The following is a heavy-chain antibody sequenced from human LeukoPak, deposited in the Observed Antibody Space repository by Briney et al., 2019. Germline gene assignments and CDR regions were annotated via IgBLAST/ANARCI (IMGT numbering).Heavy chain of an antibody. CDR3: ARGSLTGCQFLKVMDY. Sequence: GESLKISCKGSGYSFTSYWIGWVRQMPGKGLEWMGIIYPGDSDTRYSPSFQGQVTISADKSISTAYLQWSSLKASDTAMYYCARGSLTGCQFLKVMDYWGQGTLVTVSS. V-gene: IGHV5-51*01. J-gene: IGHJ4*02. CDR2: IYPGDSDT. CDR1: GYSFTSYW. D-gene: IGHD3-9*01.